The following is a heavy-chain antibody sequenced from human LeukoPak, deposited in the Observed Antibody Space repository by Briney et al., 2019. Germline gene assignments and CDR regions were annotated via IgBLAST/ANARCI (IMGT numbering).Heavy chain of an antibody. D-gene: IGHD4-17*01. Sequence: GGSLRLSCAASGFTFSTYAMSWVRQAPGKGLEWVSSIRGSGGGADYADSVKGRFTISRDNSKNTLSLQLNGLRAGDTAVYYCAEEGTVTPGGLYWYFDLWGRGSLVTVSS. CDR1: GFTFSTYA. V-gene: IGHV3-23*01. CDR2: IRGSGGGA. J-gene: IGHJ2*01. CDR3: AEEGTVTPGGLYWYFDL.